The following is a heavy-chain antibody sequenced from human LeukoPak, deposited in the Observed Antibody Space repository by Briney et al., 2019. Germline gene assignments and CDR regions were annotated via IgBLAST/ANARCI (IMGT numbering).Heavy chain of an antibody. CDR3: ARHGYYDYVWGSYRYPGYYYYMVV. D-gene: IGHD3-16*02. CDR1: GGSFRGYY. J-gene: IGHJ6*03. Sequence: SETLSLTCAVYGGSFRGYYWSWIRQPPGKGLEWIGVINHSGSTNYNPSLKSRVTISVDTSKNQFSLKLSSVTAADTAVYYCARHGYYDYVWGSYRYPGYYYYMVVWGKGTTVTISS. CDR2: INHSGST. V-gene: IGHV4-34*01.